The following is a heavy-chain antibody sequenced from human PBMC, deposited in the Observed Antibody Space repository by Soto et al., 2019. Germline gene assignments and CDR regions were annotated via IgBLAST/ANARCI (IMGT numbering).Heavy chain of an antibody. CDR3: ARDTYYDSSGYYLNHYFDY. CDR2: IKQDGSEK. J-gene: IGHJ4*02. D-gene: IGHD3-22*01. V-gene: IGHV3-7*01. Sequence: GGSLRLSCAASGFTFSSYWMSWVRQAPGKGLEWVANIKQDGSEKYYVDSVKGRFTISRDNAKNPLYLQMNSLRAEDTAVYYCARDTYYDSSGYYLNHYFDYWGQGTLVTVSS. CDR1: GFTFSSYW.